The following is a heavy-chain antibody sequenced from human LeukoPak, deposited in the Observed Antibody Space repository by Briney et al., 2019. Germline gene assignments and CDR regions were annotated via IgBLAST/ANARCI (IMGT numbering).Heavy chain of an antibody. Sequence: GGSLRLSCAASGFTFSRYAMHWVRQAPGKGLEWVAVMSYDGTNKYYADSVKGRFTISRDNSKNTLYLQMNSLRAEDTAVYYCAKKGYYDGSGYYMYYFDHWGQGTLVTVSS. V-gene: IGHV3-30-3*02. CDR2: MSYDGTNK. CDR1: GFTFSRYA. J-gene: IGHJ4*02. CDR3: AKKGYYDGSGYYMYYFDH. D-gene: IGHD3-22*01.